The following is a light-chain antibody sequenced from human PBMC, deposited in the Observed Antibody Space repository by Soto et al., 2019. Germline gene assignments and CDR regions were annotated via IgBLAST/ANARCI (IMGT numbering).Light chain of an antibody. V-gene: IGKV3-20*01. CDR3: QQHGNSLSLT. CDR2: GAS. CDR1: QSVSSSY. Sequence: EIVLTQSPGTLSLSPGERATLSCRASQSVSSSYLAWYQQKPGQAPRLLMYGASSRATGIPDRFSGCGSGTDFPLTISRLGPEDFAVYYCQQHGNSLSLTFGGGTKVEIK. J-gene: IGKJ4*01.